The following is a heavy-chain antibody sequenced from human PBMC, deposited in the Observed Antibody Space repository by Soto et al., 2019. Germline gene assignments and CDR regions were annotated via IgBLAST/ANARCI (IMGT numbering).Heavy chain of an antibody. D-gene: IGHD3-10*01. J-gene: IGHJ6*02. CDR2: ISYDGSNK. Sequence: LSCAASGFTFSSYGMHWVRQAPGKGLEWVAVISYDGSNKYYADSVKGRFTISRDNSKNTLYLQMNSLRAEDTAVYYCARGRDRYYYGMDVWGQGTTVTVSS. CDR1: GFTFSSYG. V-gene: IGHV3-30*03. CDR3: ARGRDRYYYGMDV.